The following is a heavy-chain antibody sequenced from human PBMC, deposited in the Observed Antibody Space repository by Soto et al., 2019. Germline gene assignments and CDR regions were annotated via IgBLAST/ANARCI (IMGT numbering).Heavy chain of an antibody. D-gene: IGHD1-26*01. CDR3: ARVGGVGAPPGADY. V-gene: IGHV1-69*13. J-gene: IGHJ4*02. CDR2: VIPVLGQA. CDR1: GGIFSSYA. Sequence: ASVKVSCKASGGIFSSYAISWLRQAPGQGLEWMGAVIPVLGQAYYAQALQDRVTITADESTRTAYMELSSLTSEDTAVYFCARVGGVGAPPGADYWGQGTLVPVYS.